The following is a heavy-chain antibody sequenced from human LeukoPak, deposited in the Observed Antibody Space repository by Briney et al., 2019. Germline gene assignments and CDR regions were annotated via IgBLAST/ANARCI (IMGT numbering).Heavy chain of an antibody. D-gene: IGHD4-17*01. J-gene: IGHJ4*02. CDR1: GFTFSSYA. CDR2: ITSSSGYI. V-gene: IGHV3-21*01. CDR3: ARSDDYGDYLVDY. Sequence: KPGGSLRLSCAASGFTFSSYAMSWVRQAPGKGLEWVSSITSSSGYIYYADSMKGRFTTSRDNAKNSLYLQMNSLRAEDTAVYYCARSDDYGDYLVDYWGQGTLVTVSS.